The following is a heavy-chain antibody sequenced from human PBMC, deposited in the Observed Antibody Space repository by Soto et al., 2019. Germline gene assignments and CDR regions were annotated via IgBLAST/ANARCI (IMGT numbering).Heavy chain of an antibody. CDR3: ARGGNLWFGEPFDY. Sequence: QVQLVESGGGVVQPGRSLRLSCAASGFTFSTYAMHWVRQAPGKGLEWVAVISYDGNNKYYADSVKGRFTISRDYSKNTLYLQMNGLRAVDTAVYYCARGGNLWFGEPFDYWGQGALVTVSS. J-gene: IGHJ4*02. CDR1: GFTFSTYA. V-gene: IGHV3-30-3*01. CDR2: ISYDGNNK. D-gene: IGHD3-10*01.